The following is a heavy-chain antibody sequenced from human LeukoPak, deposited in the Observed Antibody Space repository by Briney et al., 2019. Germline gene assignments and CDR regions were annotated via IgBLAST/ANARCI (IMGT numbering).Heavy chain of an antibody. CDR1: GGSFTTYY. Sequence: PSETLSLTCAVYGGSFTTYYWNWIRQSPGKGLDWIGEINHTGTTNYNPSLKSRFTISVDTSKNQFSLKLTSVPAADTAVYYCARGAADRNNYYYYIDVWGKGTTVTVSS. CDR3: ARGAADRNNYYYYIDV. D-gene: IGHD1/OR15-1a*01. J-gene: IGHJ6*03. V-gene: IGHV4-34*01. CDR2: INHTGTT.